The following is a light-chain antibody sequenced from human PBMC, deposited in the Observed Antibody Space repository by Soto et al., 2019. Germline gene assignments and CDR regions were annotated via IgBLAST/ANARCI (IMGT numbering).Light chain of an antibody. CDR2: DAS. Sequence: EIVLTQSPATLSLSPGERATLSCRASQSVSSYLSCYQQKPGQAPSLLIYDASNRATGIPARFSGSGSGTDFPLTISSLEPEDFAVYYCQQRSNWPPYTFGQGTKLEIK. CDR1: QSVSSY. CDR3: QQRSNWPPYT. V-gene: IGKV3-11*01. J-gene: IGKJ2*01.